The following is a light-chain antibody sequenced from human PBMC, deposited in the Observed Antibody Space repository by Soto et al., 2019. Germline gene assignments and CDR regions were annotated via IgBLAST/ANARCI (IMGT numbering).Light chain of an antibody. CDR3: QPYFDSIFT. J-gene: IGKJ3*01. CDR1: QRVSRSY. Sequence: EIVLTQSPGTLSLSLGERATLSCRASQRVSRSYLTWYQQKPGQAPRLLIYGASNRATGIPDRFSGSGSGTDFTLTISRLEPEDFAVYYCQPYFDSIFTFGTGTKVDFK. V-gene: IGKV3-20*01. CDR2: GAS.